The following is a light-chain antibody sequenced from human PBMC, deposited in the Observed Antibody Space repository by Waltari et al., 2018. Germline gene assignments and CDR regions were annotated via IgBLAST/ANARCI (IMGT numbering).Light chain of an antibody. Sequence: DIQMTQSPSSLSASVGDRVTITCRASQSISTYLHWYQQKPGQAPKLLIYVAFALQRGVSSRFSGSGSGTEFTLTISNLQPEDFATYYCQQSFATPLTFGGGTTVVLK. V-gene: IGKV1-39*01. CDR1: QSISTY. CDR3: QQSFATPLT. J-gene: IGKJ4*01. CDR2: VAF.